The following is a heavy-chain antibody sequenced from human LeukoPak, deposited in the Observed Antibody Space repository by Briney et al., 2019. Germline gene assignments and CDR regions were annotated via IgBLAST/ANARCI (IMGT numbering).Heavy chain of an antibody. Sequence: GGSLRLSCAASGFTFSSYAMSWVRQAPGKGLEWVSAISGSGGSTYYADSVKGRFTISRDNSKNTLYPQMNSLRAEDTAVYYCAKDTWIQLWLDYWGQGTLVTVSS. V-gene: IGHV3-23*01. CDR2: ISGSGGST. CDR3: AKDTWIQLWLDY. CDR1: GFTFSSYA. D-gene: IGHD5-18*01. J-gene: IGHJ4*02.